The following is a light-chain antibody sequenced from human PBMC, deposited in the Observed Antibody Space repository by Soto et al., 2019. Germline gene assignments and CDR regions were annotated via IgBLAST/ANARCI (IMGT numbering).Light chain of an antibody. Sequence: EIVLTQSPGTLSLSPGETATLYCRASQSISSNRFAWFHEKPGQAPSLLIYGVSSRATGIPDRFSGSGSGTDFTLTISRLEPEDFGVYYCQQYDRSPITFGPGTKVDIK. J-gene: IGKJ3*01. CDR3: QQYDRSPIT. V-gene: IGKV3-20*01. CDR2: GVS. CDR1: QSISSNR.